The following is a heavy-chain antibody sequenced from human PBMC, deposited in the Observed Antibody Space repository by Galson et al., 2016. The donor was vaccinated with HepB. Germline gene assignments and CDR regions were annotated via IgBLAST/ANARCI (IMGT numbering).Heavy chain of an antibody. CDR1: GVIFSNHA. CDR2: TSSDGSNK. V-gene: IGHV3-30*18. CDR3: AKGGTGIAVPGDL. Sequence: SLRLSCAASGVIFSNHAMHWVRQAPGQGLEWVAVTSSDGSNKYYVDSVKGRFAISRDNSKNTLYLQMNSLRAEDTAVYYCAKGGTGIAVPGDLWGQGTLVTASS. D-gene: IGHD6-19*01. J-gene: IGHJ5*02.